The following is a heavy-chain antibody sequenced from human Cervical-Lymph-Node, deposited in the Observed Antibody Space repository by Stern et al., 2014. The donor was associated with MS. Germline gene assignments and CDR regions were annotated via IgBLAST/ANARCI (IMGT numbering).Heavy chain of an antibody. D-gene: IGHD5-18*01. CDR3: ARDEYSYGTVYDY. V-gene: IGHV4-4*02. J-gene: IGHJ4*02. CDR1: GGSISSSNW. Sequence: QVQLQESGPGLVKPSGTLSLTCAVSGGSISSSNWWRWVRQPPGKGLEGCGKIYHGGSTNYIPSPKSRVTISVDKSKNHFSLKLSSVTAADTAVYYCARDEYSYGTVYDYWGQGTLVTVSS. CDR2: IYHGGST.